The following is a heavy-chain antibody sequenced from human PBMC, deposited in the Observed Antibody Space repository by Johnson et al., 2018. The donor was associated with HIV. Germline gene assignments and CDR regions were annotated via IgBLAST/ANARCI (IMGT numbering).Heavy chain of an antibody. V-gene: IGHV3-30*02. CDR2: IRYDGSKK. CDR1: GFTFDDYG. Sequence: VQLVESGGGVVRPGGSLRLSCAASGFTFDDYGMSWVRQAPGKGLEWVTFIRYDGSKKYYADSVKGRFTISRDNAKNSLYLQMNSLKTEDTAMYYCATEDFRLTAFDMWGHGTMVTVSS. D-gene: IGHD3-3*01. J-gene: IGHJ3*02. CDR3: ATEDFRLTAFDM.